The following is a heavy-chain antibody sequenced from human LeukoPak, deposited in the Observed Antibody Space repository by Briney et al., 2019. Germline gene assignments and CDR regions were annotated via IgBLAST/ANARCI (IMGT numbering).Heavy chain of an antibody. CDR1: GFTFSRYA. CDR2: ISYDGGNK. CDR3: AKVPRQNGWFPLSDY. Sequence: GGSLRLSCAASGFTFSRYAMSWVRQAPGKGLEWVAVISYDGGNKYYAESVKGRFTISRDNSKNTLYLQMNSLRAEDTAVYYCAKVPRQNGWFPLSDYWGQGALVTVSS. J-gene: IGHJ4*02. D-gene: IGHD6-19*01. V-gene: IGHV3-30*18.